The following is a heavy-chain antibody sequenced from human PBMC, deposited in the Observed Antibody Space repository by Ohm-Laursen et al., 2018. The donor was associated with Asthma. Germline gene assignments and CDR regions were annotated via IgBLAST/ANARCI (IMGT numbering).Heavy chain of an antibody. J-gene: IGHJ6*02. Sequence: SLRLSCAASEFTFSLYSMNWVRQAPGKGLEWVSYISSSSSTIYYADSVKGRSTISRDNAKNSLYLQMNNLRAEDAAIYYCAREWGGMDVWGQGTTVTVSS. V-gene: IGHV3-48*01. CDR3: AREWGGMDV. CDR2: ISSSSSTI. D-gene: IGHD3-16*01. CDR1: EFTFSLYS.